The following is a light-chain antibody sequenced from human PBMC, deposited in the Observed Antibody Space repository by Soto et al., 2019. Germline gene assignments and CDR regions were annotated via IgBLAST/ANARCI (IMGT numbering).Light chain of an antibody. Sequence: QSVLTQPPSVSAAPGQKVTISCSGSSSNIGNNYVSWYQQLPGTAPKLLIYDNNKRPSGIPDRFSGSKSGTSATLGITGLQTGHEADYYCGTWDSRLSAYVFGTGTKVTVL. CDR2: DNN. CDR1: SSNIGNNY. V-gene: IGLV1-51*01. CDR3: GTWDSRLSAYV. J-gene: IGLJ1*01.